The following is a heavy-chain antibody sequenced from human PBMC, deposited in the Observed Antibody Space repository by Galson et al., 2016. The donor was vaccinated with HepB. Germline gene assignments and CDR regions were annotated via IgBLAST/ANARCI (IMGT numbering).Heavy chain of an antibody. CDR3: ARRQVTYYYDSSGYYISRFDY. J-gene: IGHJ4*02. CDR2: ISHNGST. CDR1: GGSLNHYD. D-gene: IGHD3-22*01. V-gene: IGHV4-34*01. Sequence: SETLSLTCGVSGGSLNHYDWSWIRQPPGKGLEWTGDISHNGSTNYNPSLKSRLTISVDTSKNQFSLRLNSLTAADTAVYYCARRQVTYYYDSSGYYISRFDYWGQGTLVTVSS.